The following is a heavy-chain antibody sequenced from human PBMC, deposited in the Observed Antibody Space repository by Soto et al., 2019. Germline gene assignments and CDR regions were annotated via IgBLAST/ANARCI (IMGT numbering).Heavy chain of an antibody. V-gene: IGHV1-2*04. CDR1: GYTFTGYY. Sequence: ASVKVSCKASGYTFTGYYMHWVRQAPGQGLEWMGWINPNSGGTNYAQKFQGWVTMTRDTSISTAYMELSRLRSDDTAVYYCARDHGYSSGWPYSYGMDVWGQGTTVTVSS. D-gene: IGHD6-19*01. CDR3: ARDHGYSSGWPYSYGMDV. CDR2: INPNSGGT. J-gene: IGHJ6*02.